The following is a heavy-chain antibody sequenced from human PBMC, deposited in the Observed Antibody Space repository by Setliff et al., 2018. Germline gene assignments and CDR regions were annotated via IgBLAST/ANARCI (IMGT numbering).Heavy chain of an antibody. Sequence: PGESLKISCQASGYNFANHWIAWVRLMPGKGLEYMGRIDPGDSYADHSPSIEGLVTISADKSRTTVYLQWTSLQASDTALYLCARLGRERSTFAWLDAWGQGTQVTVSS. CDR2: IDPGDSYA. CDR1: GYNFANHW. J-gene: IGHJ5*02. D-gene: IGHD1-1*01. CDR3: ARLGRERSTFAWLDA. V-gene: IGHV5-10-1*01.